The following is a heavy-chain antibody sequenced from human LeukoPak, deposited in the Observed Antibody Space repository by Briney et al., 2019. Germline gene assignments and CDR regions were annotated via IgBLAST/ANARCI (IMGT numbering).Heavy chain of an antibody. D-gene: IGHD4-11*01. J-gene: IGHJ6*02. CDR2: ISNSGGST. CDR3: AKSPTAHYYYYYGMDV. Sequence: GGSLRLSCAASGFTFSSYAMSWVRQAPGTGLEWVSGISNSGGSTYYADSVKGRFTVSRDNSKNTLYLQMNSLRAEDTAVYYCAKSPTAHYYYYYGMDVWGQGTTVTVFS. V-gene: IGHV3-23*01. CDR1: GFTFSSYA.